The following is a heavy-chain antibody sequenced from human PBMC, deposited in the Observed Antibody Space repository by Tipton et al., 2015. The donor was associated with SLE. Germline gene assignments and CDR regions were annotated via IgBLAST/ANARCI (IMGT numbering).Heavy chain of an antibody. D-gene: IGHD2-21*01. CDR2: IWYDGSNK. V-gene: IGHV3-33*08. J-gene: IGHJ4*02. CDR1: GFTFSSYG. Sequence: SLRLSCAASGFTFSSYGMHWVRQAPGKGLEWVAVIWYDGSNKYYADSVKGRFTISRDNSKNTLYLQMNSLRAEDTVVYYCTRVRDIVVVIAIGYFDYWGQGTLVTVSS. CDR3: TRVRDIVVVIAIGYFDY.